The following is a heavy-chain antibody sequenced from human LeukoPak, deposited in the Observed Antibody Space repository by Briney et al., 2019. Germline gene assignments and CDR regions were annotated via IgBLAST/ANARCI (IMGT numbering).Heavy chain of an antibody. V-gene: IGHV5-51*01. J-gene: IGHJ4*02. D-gene: IGHD3-10*01. Sequence: GESLKISCKGSGYSFTNYWIAWVRQMPGKGLEWMGIIYPGDSDTRYRPSFQDQVTISVDKSIDTAYLQWKSLKASDTAMYFCARQKGSYSGPGTDAYFDSWGQGTLVTVSS. CDR1: GYSFTNYW. CDR2: IYPGDSDT. CDR3: ARQKGSYSGPGTDAYFDS.